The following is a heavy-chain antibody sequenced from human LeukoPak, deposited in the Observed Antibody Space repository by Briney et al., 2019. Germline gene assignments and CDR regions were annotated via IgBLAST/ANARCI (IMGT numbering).Heavy chain of an antibody. CDR2: ISSSTI. J-gene: IGHJ4*02. Sequence: GGSLRLSCAASGFTFSSYSMNWVRQAPGKGLEWVSYISSSTIYYADSVKGRFTISRDNAKNSLYLQMNSLRAEDTAVYYCARVLHRRNYDSSVYYGYWGQGTLVTVSS. V-gene: IGHV3-48*01. CDR3: ARVLHRRNYDSSVYYGY. D-gene: IGHD3-22*01. CDR1: GFTFSSYS.